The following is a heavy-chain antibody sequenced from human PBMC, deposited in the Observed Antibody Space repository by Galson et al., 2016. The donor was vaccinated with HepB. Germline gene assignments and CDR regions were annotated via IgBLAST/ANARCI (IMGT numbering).Heavy chain of an antibody. Sequence: SVKVSCKASGGTFSNYAISWVRQAPGQGLEWVGRIIPILDIVNYAQRFQGRVTITADNSKSTAYMELSSLRSEDTAVYYCARGLGSGWFGVLNYWGQGTLITVSS. V-gene: IGHV1-69*04. J-gene: IGHJ4*02. D-gene: IGHD6-19*01. CDR3: ARGLGSGWFGVLNY. CDR2: IIPILDIV. CDR1: GGTFSNYA.